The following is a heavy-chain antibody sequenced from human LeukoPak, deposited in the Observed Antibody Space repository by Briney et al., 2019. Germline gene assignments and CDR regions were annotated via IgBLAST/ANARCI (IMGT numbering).Heavy chain of an antibody. CDR3: ARDAGGAWPFDY. CDR1: GFAFSNTG. V-gene: IGHV3-23*01. CDR2: ISPTAGGT. J-gene: IGHJ4*02. D-gene: IGHD4-17*01. Sequence: PGGSLRLSCAASGFAFSNTGMAWVRQAPGRGLEWVSTISPTAGGTHYADSVKGRFTISRDNSKNTLSLEMNSLRADDTATYYCARDAGGAWPFDYWGQGTRVIVSS.